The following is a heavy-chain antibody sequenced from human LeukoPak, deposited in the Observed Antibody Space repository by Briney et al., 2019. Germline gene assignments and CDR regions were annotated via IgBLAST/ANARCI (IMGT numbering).Heavy chain of an antibody. CDR1: GYTFTSYG. J-gene: IGHJ4*02. CDR3: ARVAPSSGWFPFDY. V-gene: IGHV1-18*01. CDR2: ISAYNGNT. D-gene: IGHD6-19*01. Sequence: GASVKVSCKAPGYTFTSYGISWVRQAPGQGLEWMGWISAYNGNTNYAQKLQGRVTMTTDTSTSTAYMELRSLRSDDTAVYYCARVAPSSGWFPFDYWGQGTLVTVSS.